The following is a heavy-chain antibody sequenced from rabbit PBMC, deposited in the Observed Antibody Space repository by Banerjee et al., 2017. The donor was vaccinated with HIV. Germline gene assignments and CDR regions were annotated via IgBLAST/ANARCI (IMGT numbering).Heavy chain of an antibody. Sequence: QSLEESGGDLVKPGASLTLTCTASGFSFSSNYYMCWVRQAPGKGLEWIGCIYTGSGSTYYVSWAKGRFTISKTSSTMVTLQMTSLTAADTATYFCARDWATGTNLWGPGTLVTVS. CDR2: IYTGSGST. D-gene: IGHD7-1*01. J-gene: IGHJ4*01. CDR3: ARDWATGTNL. V-gene: IGHV1S40*01. CDR1: GFSFSSNYY.